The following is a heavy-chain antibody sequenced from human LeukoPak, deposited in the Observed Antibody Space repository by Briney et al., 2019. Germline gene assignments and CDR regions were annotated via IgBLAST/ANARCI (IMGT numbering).Heavy chain of an antibody. CDR1: GFTFSTYA. V-gene: IGHV3-23*01. CDR2: ITASDDST. CDR3: AKAVGSSARYSVVY. D-gene: IGHD6-19*01. J-gene: IGHJ4*02. Sequence: GGGLRLSCAASGFTFSTYAMSWVRQAPGKGLEWVSTITASDDSTYYADSVKGLLTLSRDTSNNTLYLQMNSLRAEDTAIYYCAKAVGSSARYSVVYWGQGTLASVSS.